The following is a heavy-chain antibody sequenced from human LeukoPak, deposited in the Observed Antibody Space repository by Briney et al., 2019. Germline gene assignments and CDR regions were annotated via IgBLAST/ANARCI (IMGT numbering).Heavy chain of an antibody. J-gene: IGHJ4*02. CDR1: GFTFSSFA. CDR3: TGGGGDGYSPFDY. D-gene: IGHD2-21*01. Sequence: GGSLRLSCAASGFTFSSFAMSWVRQAPGKGLEWVSVIYSGGSTYYADSVKGRFTISRDNSKNTLYLQMNSLRAGDTAVYYCTGGGGDGYSPFDYWGQGTLVTVSS. CDR2: IYSGGST. V-gene: IGHV3-53*01.